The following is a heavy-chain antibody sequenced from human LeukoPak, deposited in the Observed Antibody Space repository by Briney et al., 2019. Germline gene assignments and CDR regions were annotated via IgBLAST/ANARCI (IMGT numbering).Heavy chain of an antibody. CDR2: ISGSGGST. Sequence: PGGSLRLSCAASGFTFSSYAMSWVRQAPGKGLEWVSAISGSGGSTYYADSVKGRFTISRDNSKNTLYLQMNSLRAEDTAVYYCARVDLYDSSGQWAFDIWGQGTMVTVSS. CDR3: ARVDLYDSSGQWAFDI. V-gene: IGHV3-23*01. D-gene: IGHD3-22*01. CDR1: GFTFSSYA. J-gene: IGHJ3*02.